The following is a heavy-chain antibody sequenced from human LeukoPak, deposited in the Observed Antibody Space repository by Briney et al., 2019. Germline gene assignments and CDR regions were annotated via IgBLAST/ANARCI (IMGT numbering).Heavy chain of an antibody. CDR2: FDPEDGET. CDR3: ATASPSGYEWPFDY. Sequence: WASVKVSCKVSGYTLTELSMHWVRQAPGKGLEWMGGFDPEDGETIYAQKFQGRVTMTEDTSTDTAYMELSSLRSEDTAVYYCATASPSGYEWPFDYWGQGTLATVSS. D-gene: IGHD5-12*01. CDR1: GYTLTELS. J-gene: IGHJ4*02. V-gene: IGHV1-24*01.